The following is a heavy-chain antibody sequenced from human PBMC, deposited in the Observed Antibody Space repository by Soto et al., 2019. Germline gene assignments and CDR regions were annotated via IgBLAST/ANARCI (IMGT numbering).Heavy chain of an antibody. D-gene: IGHD3-16*01. CDR3: ASVGLGRVTFGGPHY. Sequence: QVQLVESGGGVVQPGRSLRLSCAASGFTFSSYAMHWVRQAPGKGLEWVAVISYDGSNKYYADSVKGRFTISRDNSKNPLYLQMNSLRAEDTAVYYCASVGLGRVTFGGPHYWGQGTLVTVSS. J-gene: IGHJ4*02. CDR1: GFTFSSYA. V-gene: IGHV3-30-3*01. CDR2: ISYDGSNK.